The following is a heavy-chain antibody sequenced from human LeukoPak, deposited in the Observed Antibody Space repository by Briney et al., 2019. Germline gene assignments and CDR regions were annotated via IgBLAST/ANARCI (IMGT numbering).Heavy chain of an antibody. CDR3: AKDFSLNYYDTSGYSAY. Sequence: GGSLRLSCAASGFSFSKYGMHWVRQAPGKGLEWVAFIWYDGSNKYYADSVKGRFTISRDNSKNTLYLQMNSLRAEDTAVYYCAKDFSLNYYDTSGYSAYWGQGTLVTVSS. CDR1: GFSFSKYG. D-gene: IGHD3-22*01. CDR2: IWYDGSNK. V-gene: IGHV3-30*02. J-gene: IGHJ4*02.